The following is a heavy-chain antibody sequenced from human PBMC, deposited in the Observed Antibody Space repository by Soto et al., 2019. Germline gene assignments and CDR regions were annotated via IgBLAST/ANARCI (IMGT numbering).Heavy chain of an antibody. V-gene: IGHV3-53*04. CDR3: VRGRYGSEIH. Sequence: GGSLRLSCAAFGFTVSSNYMTWVRLAPGKGLEWVSLVYSGGATHYAASVKGRFTISTHSSQNTLFLQMNSLRTEDTATYYCVRGRYGSEIHWGQGTKVTVSS. CDR1: GFTVSSNY. D-gene: IGHD3-10*01. CDR2: VYSGGAT. J-gene: IGHJ4*02.